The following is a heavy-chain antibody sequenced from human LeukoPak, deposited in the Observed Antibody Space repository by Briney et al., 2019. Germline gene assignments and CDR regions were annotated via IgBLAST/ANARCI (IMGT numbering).Heavy chain of an antibody. CDR2: INPNSGGT. CDR1: GYTFTGYY. J-gene: IGHJ4*02. Sequence: ASVKVSCKASGYTFTGYYMHWVRQAPGQGLEWMGWINPNSGGTNYAQKFQGRATMTRDTSISTAYMELSRLRSDDTAVYYCARETLDYDFWSGYFKPYYFDYWGQGTLVTVSS. CDR3: ARETLDYDFWSGYFKPYYFDY. D-gene: IGHD3-3*01. V-gene: IGHV1-2*02.